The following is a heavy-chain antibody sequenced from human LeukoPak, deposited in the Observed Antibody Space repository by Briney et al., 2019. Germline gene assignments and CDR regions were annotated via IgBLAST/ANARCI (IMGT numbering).Heavy chain of an antibody. V-gene: IGHV3-30*01. CDR1: GFTFSSYA. D-gene: IGHD2-2*02. Sequence: GGSLRLSCAASGFTFSSYATHWVRQAPGKGLEWVAVISYDGSNKYYADSVKGRFTISRDNSKNTLYLQMNSLRAEDTAVYYCAREAGDCSSTSCYRGYYYYYYMDVWGKGTTVTVSS. J-gene: IGHJ6*03. CDR3: AREAGDCSSTSCYRGYYYYYYMDV. CDR2: ISYDGSNK.